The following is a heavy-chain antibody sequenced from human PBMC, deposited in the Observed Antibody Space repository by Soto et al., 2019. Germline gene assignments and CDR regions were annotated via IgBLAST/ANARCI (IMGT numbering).Heavy chain of an antibody. CDR3: ARRGAYSGYDYVYGMDV. CDR2: IYYSGST. D-gene: IGHD5-12*01. J-gene: IGHJ6*02. V-gene: IGHV4-39*01. Sequence: SETLSLTCTVSGGSISSSSYYWGWIRQPPGKGLEWIGSIYYSGSTYYNPSLKSRVTISVDTSKNQFSLKLSSVTAADTAVYYCARRGAYSGYDYVYGMDVWGQGTTVTVSS. CDR1: GGSISSSSYY.